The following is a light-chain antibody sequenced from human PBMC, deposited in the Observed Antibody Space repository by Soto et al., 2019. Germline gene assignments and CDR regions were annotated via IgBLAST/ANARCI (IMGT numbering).Light chain of an antibody. Sequence: EIVLTQSPGTLSLSPGERATLSCRASQSVSNNYLAWYQQKPGQAPRLLIYGASSRATGIPDRFSGSGSGTDFTLTISRLEPEDFAVYYCQKYGSSLPITFGQGTRLEIK. CDR2: GAS. V-gene: IGKV3-20*01. CDR3: QKYGSSLPIT. CDR1: QSVSNNY. J-gene: IGKJ5*01.